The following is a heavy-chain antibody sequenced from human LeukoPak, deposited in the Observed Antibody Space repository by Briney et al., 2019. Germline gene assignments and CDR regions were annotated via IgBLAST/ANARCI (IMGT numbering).Heavy chain of an antibody. CDR1: GGSISSYY. V-gene: IGHV4-59*01. J-gene: IGHJ4*02. Sequence: NTSETLSLTCTVSGGSISSYYWSWIRQPPGKGLEWIGYIYYSGSTNYNPSLKSRVTISVDTSKNQFSLKLSSVTAADTAVYYCARGIAVAGPFDYWGQGTLVTVSS. CDR2: IYYSGST. D-gene: IGHD6-19*01. CDR3: ARGIAVAGPFDY.